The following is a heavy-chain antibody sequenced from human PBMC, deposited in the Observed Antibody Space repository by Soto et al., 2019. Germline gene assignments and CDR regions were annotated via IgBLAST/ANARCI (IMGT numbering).Heavy chain of an antibody. CDR3: AKVLRGGAMPGPDY. D-gene: IGHD3-16*01. CDR2: ISGSGGSK. J-gene: IGHJ4*02. V-gene: IGHV3-23*01. Sequence: EVQLLESGGGLVQPGGSLRLSCAASGFTFSSYAMSWVRQAPGKGLEWVSAISGSGGSKYYADSVKGRFTISRDKSKNTLYLQMNSLRAEDTAVYYCAKVLRGGAMPGPDYWGQGTLVTVSS. CDR1: GFTFSSYA.